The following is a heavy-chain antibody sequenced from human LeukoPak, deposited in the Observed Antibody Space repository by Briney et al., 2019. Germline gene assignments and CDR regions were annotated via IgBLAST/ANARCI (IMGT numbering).Heavy chain of an antibody. Sequence: PGGSLRLSCAASGFTFSLYWMNWVRRAPGKGLEWVANIKQDGSEKNYVDSVKGRFTISRDNSKNTLYLQMNSLRAEDTAVYYCARDGKIYGDHLDYWGQGTLVTVSS. V-gene: IGHV3-7*03. CDR3: ARDGKIYGDHLDY. CDR2: IKQDGSEK. CDR1: GFTFSLYW. J-gene: IGHJ4*02. D-gene: IGHD4-17*01.